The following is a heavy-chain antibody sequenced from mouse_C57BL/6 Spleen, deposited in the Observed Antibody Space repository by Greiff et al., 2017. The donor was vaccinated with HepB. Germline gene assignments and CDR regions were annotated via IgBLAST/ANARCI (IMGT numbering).Heavy chain of an antibody. CDR1: GYAFSSYW. CDR2: IYPGDGDT. V-gene: IGHV1-80*01. CDR3: ARSHYSPWYFDV. J-gene: IGHJ1*03. Sequence: QVQLKESGAELVKPGASVKISCKASGYAFSSYWMNWVKQRPGKGLEWIGQIYPGDGDTNYNGKFKGKATLTADKSSSTAYMQLSSLTSEDSAVYFCARSHYSPWYFDVWGTGTTGTVSS. D-gene: IGHD2-12*01.